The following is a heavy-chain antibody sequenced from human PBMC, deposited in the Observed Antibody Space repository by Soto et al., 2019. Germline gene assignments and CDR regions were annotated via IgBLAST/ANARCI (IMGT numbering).Heavy chain of an antibody. CDR2: IYYSGST. D-gene: IGHD7-27*01. J-gene: IGHJ4*02. Sequence: PSETLSLTCTVSGGSISSYYWSWIRQPPGKGLEWIGYIYYSGSTNYNPSLKSRVTISVDTSKNQFSLRLSSVTAADTAIYYCARANWYSEYWGQGTLVTVAS. CDR3: ARANWYSEY. V-gene: IGHV4-59*01. CDR1: GGSISSYY.